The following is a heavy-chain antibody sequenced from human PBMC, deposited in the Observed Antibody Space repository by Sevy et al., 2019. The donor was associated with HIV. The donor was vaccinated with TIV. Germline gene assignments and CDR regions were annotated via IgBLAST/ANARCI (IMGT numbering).Heavy chain of an antibody. D-gene: IGHD3-3*01. CDR1: GFTFSSYA. J-gene: IGHJ4*02. Sequence: GGSLRLSCAASGFTFSSYAMSWVRQAPGRGLEWVSAISGSGGSTYYADSVKGRFTISRDNSKNTLYLQMNSLRAEDTAVYYCAKGGVFGVVPSLYYFDYWGQGTLVTVSS. CDR3: AKGGVFGVVPSLYYFDY. V-gene: IGHV3-23*01. CDR2: ISGSGGST.